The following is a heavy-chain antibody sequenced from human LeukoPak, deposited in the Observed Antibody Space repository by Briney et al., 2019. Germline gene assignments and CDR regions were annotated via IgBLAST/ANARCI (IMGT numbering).Heavy chain of an antibody. D-gene: IGHD6-19*01. CDR1: GGSISSGSYY. V-gene: IGHV4-61*02. J-gene: IGHJ4*02. CDR3: ARESAYAVPDY. CDR2: IYTSGST. Sequence: SETLSLTCTVSGGSISSGSYYWSWIRQPAGTGLEWIGRIYTSGSTNYNPSLKSRVTMSVDTSENQFSLKLSSVTAADTAVYYCARESAYAVPDYWGQGSLVTVSS.